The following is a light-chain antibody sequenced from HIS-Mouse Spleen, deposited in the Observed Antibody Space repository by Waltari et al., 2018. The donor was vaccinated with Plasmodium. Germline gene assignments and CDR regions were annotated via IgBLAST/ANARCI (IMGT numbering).Light chain of an antibody. CDR1: QSVSSSD. CDR2: GAS. V-gene: IGKV3-20*01. Sequence: EIVLTQSPGTLSLSPGERATLSCRASQSVSSSDLAWYQQKPGQAPRLLIYGASSRATGIPDRCSGSGSGTDFTLTISRLEPEDFAVYYCQQYGSSGTFGQGTKVEIK. J-gene: IGKJ1*01. CDR3: QQYGSSGT.